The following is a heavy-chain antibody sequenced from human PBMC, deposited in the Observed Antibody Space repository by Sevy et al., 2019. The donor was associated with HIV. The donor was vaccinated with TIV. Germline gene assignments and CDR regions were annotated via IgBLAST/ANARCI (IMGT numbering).Heavy chain of an antibody. CDR3: ARVAVEYCTNDCYHRFDH. Sequence: GSLRLSCVASGFTFPIYSVLWVRQAPGKGLEWLTLISYDGNYKYYADSVKGRFTISRDNSNNILYLQMSSLRVEDTALYFCARVAVEYCTNDCYHRFDHWGLGTLVTVSS. V-gene: IGHV3-30*04. CDR2: ISYDGNYK. CDR1: GFTFPIYS. J-gene: IGHJ4*02. D-gene: IGHD2-8*01.